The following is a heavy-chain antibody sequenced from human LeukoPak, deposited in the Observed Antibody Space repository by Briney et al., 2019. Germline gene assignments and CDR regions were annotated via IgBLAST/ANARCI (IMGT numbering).Heavy chain of an antibody. Sequence: ASVKVSCKTSGYTFTGYYIHWVRQAPGQGLEWMGWINPKSGGTNYAQKFQGRVTMTRDTSISTAYMELSRLRFDDTAVYYCARVGSEDRFDPWAREPWSPSPQ. V-gene: IGHV1-2*02. D-gene: IGHD3-16*01. CDR2: INPKSGGT. CDR1: GYTFTGYY. CDR3: ARVGSEDRFDP. J-gene: IGHJ5*02.